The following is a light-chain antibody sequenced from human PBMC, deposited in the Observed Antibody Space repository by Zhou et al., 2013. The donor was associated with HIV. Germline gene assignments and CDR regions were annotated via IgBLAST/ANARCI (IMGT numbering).Light chain of an antibody. CDR3: QQANRFPQT. CDR2: GAS. Sequence: DIQMTQSPSSLSASVGDRVTITCRASQGIRNDLGWYQQKPGKAPKLLIYGASSLQSGVPSRFSGSGFGTDFTLTINRLHPEDFATYYCQQANRFPQTFGQGTKVEIK. CDR1: QGIRND. J-gene: IGKJ2*01. V-gene: IGKV1-17*01.